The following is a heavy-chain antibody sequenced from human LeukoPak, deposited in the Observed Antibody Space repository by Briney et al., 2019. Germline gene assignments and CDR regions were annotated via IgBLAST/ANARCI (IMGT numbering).Heavy chain of an antibody. CDR3: ARDSCSGGSCFGPDWFDP. Sequence: GGSLRLSCAASGFTFSSYGMHWVRQAPGKGLEWVAVIWYDGSNKYYADSVKSRFTISRDNSKNTLYLQMNSLRAEDTAVYYCARDSCSGGSCFGPDWFDPWGQGTLVTVSS. J-gene: IGHJ5*02. D-gene: IGHD2-15*01. CDR1: GFTFSSYG. CDR2: IWYDGSNK. V-gene: IGHV3-33*01.